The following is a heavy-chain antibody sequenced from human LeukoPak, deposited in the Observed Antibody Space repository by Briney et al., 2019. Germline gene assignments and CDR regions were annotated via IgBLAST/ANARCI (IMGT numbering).Heavy chain of an antibody. CDR1: GYTFTSYY. D-gene: IGHD3-3*01. Sequence: ASVKVPCKASGYTFTSYYMHWVRQAPGQGLEWMGIINPSGGSTSYAQKFQGRVTMTRDMSTSTVYMELSSLRSEDTAVYYCARQGVTIFGVVEPHDYWGQGTLVTVSS. V-gene: IGHV1-46*01. J-gene: IGHJ4*02. CDR2: INPSGGST. CDR3: ARQGVTIFGVVEPHDY.